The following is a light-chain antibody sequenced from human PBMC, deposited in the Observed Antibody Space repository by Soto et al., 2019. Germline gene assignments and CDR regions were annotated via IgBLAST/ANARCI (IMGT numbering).Light chain of an antibody. CDR1: SSNIGAGYD. CDR3: QSYDNSLSASV. Sequence: QSVLTQPPSVSGAPGXRVTISCTGSSSNIGAGYDVHWYQQLPGTAPKLLIYGNSNRPSGVPDRFSGSKSGTSASLAITGLQADDEADCYCQSYDNSLSASVFGGGTKLTVL. V-gene: IGLV1-40*01. CDR2: GNS. J-gene: IGLJ2*01.